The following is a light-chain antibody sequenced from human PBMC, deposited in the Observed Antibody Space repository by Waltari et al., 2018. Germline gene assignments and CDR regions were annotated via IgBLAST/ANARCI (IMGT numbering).Light chain of an antibody. CDR1: ILTKRF. J-gene: IGLJ2*01. CDR3: YSGDDDNYF. Sequence: SYELTQPPAVSVSPGQTAKITCSGAILTKRFPRWFQQKPGQAPLLLIFKDSERLSGIPERFSGSSSATTVTLTVTGALPEDEADYYCYSGDDDNYFFGGGTRLTVL. CDR2: KDS. V-gene: IGLV3-27*01.